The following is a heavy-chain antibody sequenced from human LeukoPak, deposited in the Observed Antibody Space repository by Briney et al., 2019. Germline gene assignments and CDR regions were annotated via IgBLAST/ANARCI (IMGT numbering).Heavy chain of an antibody. CDR3: ASGSSSFNYYYYYMDV. CDR2: INHSGST. D-gene: IGHD6-6*01. J-gene: IGHJ6*03. V-gene: IGHV4-34*01. CDR1: GGSFSGYY. Sequence: SETLSLTCAVYGGSFSGYYWSWIRQPPGKGLEWIGEINHSGSTNYNPSLKSRVTISVDTSKNQFSLELSSVTAADTAVYYCASGSSSFNYYYYYMDVWGKGTTVTVSS.